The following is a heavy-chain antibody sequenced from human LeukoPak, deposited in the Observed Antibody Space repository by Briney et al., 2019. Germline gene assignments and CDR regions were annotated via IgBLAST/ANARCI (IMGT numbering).Heavy chain of an antibody. CDR3: AKAPVTTCRGAFCYPFDY. Sequence: PGGSLRLSCAASGFSFSSHAMHWVRQAPGKGLDWVAVISYDGSNKYYADSVKGRFTISRDSSKNTLFLQMNRLRPEDAAVYYCAKAPVTTCRGAFCYPFDYWGLGTLVTVSS. J-gene: IGHJ4*02. V-gene: IGHV3-30*04. D-gene: IGHD2-15*01. CDR2: ISYDGSNK. CDR1: GFSFSSHA.